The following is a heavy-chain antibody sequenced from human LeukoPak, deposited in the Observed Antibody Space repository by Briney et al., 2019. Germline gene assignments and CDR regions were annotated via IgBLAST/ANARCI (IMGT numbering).Heavy chain of an antibody. J-gene: IGHJ4*02. V-gene: IGHV4-31*03. Sequence: PSETLSLTCTVSGGSISGDGHYWTWTRQHPGEGLEWLGFIHPGGTIYYNPSLSSRLLISADTSNNQMSLKLSFVTAADTAVYYCARGGDTAKGGKDWGQGTLVTVSS. CDR2: IHPGGTI. D-gene: IGHD5-18*01. CDR1: GGSISGDGHY. CDR3: ARGGDTAKGGKD.